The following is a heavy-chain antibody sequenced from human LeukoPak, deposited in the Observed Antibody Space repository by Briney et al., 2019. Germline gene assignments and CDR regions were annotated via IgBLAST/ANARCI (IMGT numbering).Heavy chain of an antibody. V-gene: IGHV3-33*07. CDR1: GFTFSRYG. D-gene: IGHD3-3*01. CDR2: IWYDGSQR. Sequence: PGRSLRLSCAASGFTFSRYGMYWVRQAPGKGLEWVAVIWYDGSQRHYIDSVKGRFAISRENSMNTLSLEMNGLRVEDTAVYYCVRGADMNYNFENSFYFDSWGQGALVIVSS. CDR3: VRGADMNYNFENSFYFDS. J-gene: IGHJ4*02.